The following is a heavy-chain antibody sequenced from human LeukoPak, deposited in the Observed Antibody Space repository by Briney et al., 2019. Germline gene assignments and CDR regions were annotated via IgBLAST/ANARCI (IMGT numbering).Heavy chain of an antibody. Sequence: GGSLRLSCEASGFTFSSYGMSWVRQAPGKGLEWVAIIRYDGSNRYYADSVKGRFTISRGNSENTLYLQMNSPRAEDTAVYYCARDRADYFDYWGQGTLVTVSS. CDR1: GFTFSSYG. CDR3: ARDRADYFDY. J-gene: IGHJ4*02. V-gene: IGHV3-33*07. CDR2: IRYDGSNR.